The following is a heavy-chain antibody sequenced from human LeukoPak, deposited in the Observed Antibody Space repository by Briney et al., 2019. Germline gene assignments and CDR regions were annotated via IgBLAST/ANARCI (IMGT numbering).Heavy chain of an antibody. V-gene: IGHV1-8*01. CDR2: MNPHSGST. Sequence: ASVKVSCKASGYTFTSSNIIWVRQATGQGLEWMGWMNPHSGSTGYAQNFQGRVTMTRNTSNSTAYMELSSLRSEDTAVYYCARLHYDSSGYEPWGQGTLVTVSS. J-gene: IGHJ5*02. CDR3: ARLHYDSSGYEP. CDR1: GYTFTSSN. D-gene: IGHD3-22*01.